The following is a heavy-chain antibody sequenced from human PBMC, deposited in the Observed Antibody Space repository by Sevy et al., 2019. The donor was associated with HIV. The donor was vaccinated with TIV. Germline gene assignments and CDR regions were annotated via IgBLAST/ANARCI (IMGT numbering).Heavy chain of an antibody. J-gene: IGHJ4*02. Sequence: SETLSLTCTVSGGSITSLYWNWIRQPPGKGLEWIAHIYYNGNINYNPSLKSRGTISLDTSKNQFSLRLSSVTAADTAMYYCAGENAWGRGYSWGQGTLVTVSS. CDR1: GGSITSLY. CDR2: IYYNGNI. CDR3: AGENAWGRGYS. D-gene: IGHD1-26*01. V-gene: IGHV4-59*11.